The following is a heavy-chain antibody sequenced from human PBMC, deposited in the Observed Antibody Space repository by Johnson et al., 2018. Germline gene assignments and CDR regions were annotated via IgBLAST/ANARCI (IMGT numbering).Heavy chain of an antibody. CDR2: ITWDGGVT. CDR1: GFTLDDYT. D-gene: IGHD1-14*01. Sequence: QLVQSGGVVVEPGGSLRLPCAASGFTLDDYTMHCVRQTPGKALEWVSFITWDGGVTHYAEFWKGRFTIARDNNKNSLSQQMNRLKTEDTALDYCVKEGGGVKEPTFQHWGQGTLVIVSS. J-gene: IGHJ1*01. V-gene: IGHV3-43*01. CDR3: VKEGGGVKEPTFQH.